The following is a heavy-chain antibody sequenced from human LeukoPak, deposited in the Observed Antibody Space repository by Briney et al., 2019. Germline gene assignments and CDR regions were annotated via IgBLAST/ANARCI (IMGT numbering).Heavy chain of an antibody. Sequence: SETLSLTCTVSGGSISSSNYYWGWIRQPPGKGLEWIGSIYYSGSTYYNPSLKSRVTISVDTSKNQFSLKLSSVTAADTAVYYCARGKLTAMAPGYWGQGTLVTVSS. D-gene: IGHD5-18*01. J-gene: IGHJ4*02. CDR2: IYYSGST. V-gene: IGHV4-39*07. CDR1: GGSISSSNYY. CDR3: ARGKLTAMAPGY.